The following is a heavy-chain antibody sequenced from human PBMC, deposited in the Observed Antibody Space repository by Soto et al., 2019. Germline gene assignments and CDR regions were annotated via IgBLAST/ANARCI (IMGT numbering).Heavy chain of an antibody. CDR3: AKKSAPITMTRGVLDS. V-gene: IGHV3-30*18. J-gene: IGHJ4*02. CDR2: ISYNAKER. Sequence: PGGSLRLSCATSDFTFSSFGMHWVRQAPGKGLEWVAAISYNAKERYYADSVRGRFTISRDNFRSTLFLQMNSLRADDTAIYYCAKKSAPITMTRGVLDSWGQGTLVTVSS. D-gene: IGHD3-10*01. CDR1: DFTFSSFG.